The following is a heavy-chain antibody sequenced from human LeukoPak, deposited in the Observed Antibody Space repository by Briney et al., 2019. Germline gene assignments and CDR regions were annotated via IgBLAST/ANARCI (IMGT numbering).Heavy chain of an antibody. CDR2: ISYDGSKR. J-gene: IGHJ3*02. Sequence: GGSLRLSCAASGFTYSSYGMHWVRQAPGKGLEWVAVISYDGSKRYYADSVKGRFTISRDNSKNTVYLQMNSLRAEDTAVYYCAKDLATIDSTDAFDIWGQGTMVTVSS. D-gene: IGHD5-12*01. V-gene: IGHV3-30*04. CDR3: AKDLATIDSTDAFDI. CDR1: GFTYSSYG.